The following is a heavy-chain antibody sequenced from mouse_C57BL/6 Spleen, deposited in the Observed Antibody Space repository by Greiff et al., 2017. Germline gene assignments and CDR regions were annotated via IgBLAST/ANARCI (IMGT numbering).Heavy chain of an antibody. CDR1: GYTFTDYY. CDR3: AREGYYGSRSFAD. Sequence: EVQLQQSGPVLVKPGASVKMSCKASGYTFTDYYMNWVKQSHGKSLEWIGVINPYNGGTSYNQKFKGKATLTVDKSSSTAYMELNSLTSEDSAVYYGAREGYYGSRSFADWGQGTLVTVSA. CDR2: INPYNGGT. J-gene: IGHJ3*01. D-gene: IGHD1-1*01. V-gene: IGHV1-19*01.